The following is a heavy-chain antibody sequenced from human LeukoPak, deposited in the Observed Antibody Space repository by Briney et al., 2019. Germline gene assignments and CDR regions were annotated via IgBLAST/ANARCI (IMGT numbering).Heavy chain of an antibody. CDR1: GINFRASG. CDR2: IQTDGGDK. Sequence: GGSLRLSCAASGINFRASGMHWVRQAPGMGLEWVTFIQTDGGDKKYAASVAGRFTISRDNSKNTVYLHMSSLRPDDTALHYCAREGGTVVIGRFDYWGQGTLVTVSS. D-gene: IGHD2-2*01. V-gene: IGHV3-30*02. CDR3: AREGGTVVIGRFDY. J-gene: IGHJ4*02.